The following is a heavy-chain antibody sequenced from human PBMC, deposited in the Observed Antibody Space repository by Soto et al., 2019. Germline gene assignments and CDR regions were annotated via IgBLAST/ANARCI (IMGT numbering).Heavy chain of an antibody. CDR2: ISTGGHSI. Sequence: EVQVVESGGGLVKPGGSLRLSCAASEFTFSSYSMNWVRQAPGKGLEWVSSISTGGHSIYYANSVKGRFTISRDNAKNSLYLQMNSLRAEDTAVYYCARDRYGYSYGMDVWGQGTPVTVSS. J-gene: IGHJ6*02. V-gene: IGHV3-21*01. CDR3: ARDRYGYSYGMDV. CDR1: EFTFSSYS. D-gene: IGHD5-18*01.